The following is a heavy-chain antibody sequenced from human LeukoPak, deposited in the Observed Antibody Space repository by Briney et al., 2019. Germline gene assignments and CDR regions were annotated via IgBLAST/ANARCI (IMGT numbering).Heavy chain of an antibody. V-gene: IGHV1-18*01. CDR2: ISAYNGNT. J-gene: IGHJ6*03. CDR1: GGTFSSYA. CDR3: ALYSGSFYYYYYMDV. D-gene: IGHD1-26*01. Sequence: ASVKVSCKASGGTFSSYAISWVRQAPGQGLEWMGWISAYNGNTNYAQKLQGRVTMTRDTSISTAYMELSRLRSDDTAVYYCALYSGSFYYYYYMDVWGKGTTVTVSS.